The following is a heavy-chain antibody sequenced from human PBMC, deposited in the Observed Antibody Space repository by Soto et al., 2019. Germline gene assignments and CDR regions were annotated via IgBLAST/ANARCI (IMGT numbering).Heavy chain of an antibody. CDR3: ERDPDYYDSSGYYSIDY. Sequence: QRLSCAASGFTFSSYAMSWVRQAPGKGLEWVSAISGSGGSTYYADSVKGRFTISRDNSKNTLYLQMNSLRAEDTAVYYCERDPDYYDSSGYYSIDYWGQGALVTVSS. CDR1: GFTFSSYA. J-gene: IGHJ4*02. V-gene: IGHV3-23*01. CDR2: ISGSGGST. D-gene: IGHD3-22*01.